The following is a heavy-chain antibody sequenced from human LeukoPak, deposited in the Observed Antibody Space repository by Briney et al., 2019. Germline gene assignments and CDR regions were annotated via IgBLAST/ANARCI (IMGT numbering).Heavy chain of an antibody. CDR2: INPSGGTT. Sequence: ASVTVSCKASGYTFTSYFIHWVRQAPGQGLEWVGIINPSGGTTSYAQKLQGRVTMTRDTSTSTVYMELSSLRSEDTAVFYCARARTQHYYDSSGYFDYWGQGTLVTVSS. J-gene: IGHJ4*02. CDR3: ARARTQHYYDSSGYFDY. D-gene: IGHD3-22*01. V-gene: IGHV1-46*04. CDR1: GYTFTSYF.